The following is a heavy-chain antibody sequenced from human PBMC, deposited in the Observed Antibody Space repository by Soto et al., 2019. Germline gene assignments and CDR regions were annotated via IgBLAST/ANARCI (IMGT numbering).Heavy chain of an antibody. CDR1: GYTFTSYY. CDR2: INPSGGSA. V-gene: IGHV1-46*01. J-gene: IGHJ4*02. CDR3: ARVGQIVDLPAGMDY. D-gene: IGHD2-2*01. Sequence: QVQLVQSGAEMEKPGASVKVSCKASGYTFTSYYIHWVRQAPGQGLEWLGIINPSGGSASYAQNFQGRVTITRDTSTRTVYMELSSLRSEDTAVYYCARVGQIVDLPAGMDYCGQGTLVTVSS.